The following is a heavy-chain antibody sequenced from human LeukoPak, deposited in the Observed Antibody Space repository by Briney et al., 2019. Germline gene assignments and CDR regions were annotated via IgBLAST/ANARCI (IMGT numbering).Heavy chain of an antibody. J-gene: IGHJ4*02. Sequence: PSEALSLTCTVSGGXISSYYWSWVRQPPGKGLEWVGYIYYSGSTDYHPSLRSRVTMSVDTSKSQFSLKLNSVTATDTAVYYCARARDGDRFAFDYWGQGSLVTVSS. CDR2: IYYSGST. CDR1: GGXISSYY. V-gene: IGHV4-59*08. CDR3: ARARDGDRFAFDY. D-gene: IGHD5-24*01.